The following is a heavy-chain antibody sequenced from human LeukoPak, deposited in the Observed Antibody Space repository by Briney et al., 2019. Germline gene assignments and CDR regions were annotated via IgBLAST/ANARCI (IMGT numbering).Heavy chain of an antibody. D-gene: IGHD4-11*01. V-gene: IGHV1-8*01. CDR1: GYIFTSYD. CDR3: ARSPRADYRGNWFDP. J-gene: IGHJ5*02. CDR2: MNPNSGNT. Sequence: ASVKVSCKASGYIFTSYDINWVRQATGQGLEWMGWMNPNSGNTGYAQKFQGRVTMTRNTSISTAYMELSSLRSEDTAVYYCARSPRADYRGNWFDPWGQGTLVTVSS.